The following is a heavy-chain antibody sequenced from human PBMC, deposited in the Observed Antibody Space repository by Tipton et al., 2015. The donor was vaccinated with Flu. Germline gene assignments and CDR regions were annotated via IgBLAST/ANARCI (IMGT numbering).Heavy chain of an antibody. J-gene: IGHJ2*01. CDR3: ARVFGRSSDFTVTTFLWYFDL. CDR1: GYTFTSYD. CDR2: MNPNSGNT. D-gene: IGHD4-17*01. V-gene: IGHV1-8*01. Sequence: QVQLVQSGAEVKKPGASVKVSCKASGYTFTSYDINWVRQATGQGLEWMGWMNPNSGNTGYAQKFQGRVTMTRNTSISTAYMELSSLRSEDTAVYYCARVFGRSSDFTVTTFLWYFDLWGRGTLVTVSS.